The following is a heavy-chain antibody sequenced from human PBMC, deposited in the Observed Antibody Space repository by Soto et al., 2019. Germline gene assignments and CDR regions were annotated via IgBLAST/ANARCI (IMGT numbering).Heavy chain of an antibody. CDR1: GGTFSSYA. V-gene: IGHV1-18*01. D-gene: IGHD6-6*01. Sequence: WASVKVSCKASGGTFSSYAISWVRQAPGQGLEWMGWISAYNGNTNYAQKLQGRVTMTTDTSTSTAYMELRSLRSDDTAVYYCARDVPGIAARPSYYYYYGMDVWGQGTTVTVSS. CDR2: ISAYNGNT. CDR3: ARDVPGIAARPSYYYYYGMDV. J-gene: IGHJ6*02.